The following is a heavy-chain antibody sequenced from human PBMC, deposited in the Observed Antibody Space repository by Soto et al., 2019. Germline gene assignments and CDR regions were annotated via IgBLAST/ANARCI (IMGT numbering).Heavy chain of an antibody. V-gene: IGHV4-59*01. J-gene: IGHJ4*02. CDR2: IYYSGST. Sequence: SETLSLTCTVSGGTISSYYWSWIRQPPGKGLEWIGYIYYSGSTNYNPSLKSRVTISVDTSKNQISLKLSSVTAADTDVYYCVSSIAAAAPFDYWGQGTLFTVS. CDR1: GGTISSYY. CDR3: VSSIAAAAPFDY. D-gene: IGHD6-13*01.